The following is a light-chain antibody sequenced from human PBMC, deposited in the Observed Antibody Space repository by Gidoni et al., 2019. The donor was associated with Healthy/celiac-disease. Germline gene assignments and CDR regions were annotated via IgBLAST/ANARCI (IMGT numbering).Light chain of an antibody. V-gene: IGKV1-33*01. CDR2: DAS. J-gene: IGKJ3*01. CDR3: QQYDNLPLLS. Sequence: DIQMTQSPSSLSASVGDSVTITCQASQDISNYLNWYQQKPGKAPKLLIYDASNLETGVPSRFSGSGSGTDFTFNISSLQPEDIATYYCQQYDNLPLLSFGPGTKVDIK. CDR1: QDISNY.